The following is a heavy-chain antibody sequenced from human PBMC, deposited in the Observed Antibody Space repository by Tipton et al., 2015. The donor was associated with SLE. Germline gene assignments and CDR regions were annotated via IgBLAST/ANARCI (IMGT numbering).Heavy chain of an antibody. V-gene: IGHV4-38-2*02. CDR2: MFHGGST. Sequence: TLSLTCTVSGYSISSGYSWGWIRQPPGKGLEWIGRMFHGGSTYYNPSLKSRVTISVDTSKNHFSLKLSSVTAADTAVYHCASSQYCSDSSCYSFDYWGQGTLVTVSS. CDR3: ASSQYCSDSSCYSFDY. D-gene: IGHD2-2*02. CDR1: GYSISSGYS. J-gene: IGHJ4*02.